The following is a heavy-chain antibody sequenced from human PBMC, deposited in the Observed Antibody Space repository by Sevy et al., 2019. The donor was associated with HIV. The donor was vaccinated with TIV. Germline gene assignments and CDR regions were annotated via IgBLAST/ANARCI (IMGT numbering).Heavy chain of an antibody. CDR2: ISSGSSYI. Sequence: GGSLRLSCAASEFTFRDYTMNWVRQTPGKGLEWVSYISSGSSYIRYADSVKGRFTICRDTAENSLYLQMNSLSAEDTGVYYCARDRDYYGSGTYDHWGQGTLVTVSS. CDR3: ARDRDYYGSGTYDH. J-gene: IGHJ4*02. CDR1: EFTFRDYT. D-gene: IGHD3-10*01. V-gene: IGHV3-21*06.